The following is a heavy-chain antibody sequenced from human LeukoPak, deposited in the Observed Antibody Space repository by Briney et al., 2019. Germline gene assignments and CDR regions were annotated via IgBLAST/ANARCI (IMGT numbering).Heavy chain of an antibody. CDR2: VHHSGRT. CDR1: GAAIFNYY. CDR3: ARDLRAKY. Sequence: SETLSLTCNVSGAAIFNYYWSWIRQAPGKGLEWIGYVHHSGRTNSNPSLGSRVTMSVDTSTSQLSLNLTSVTTADTAVYFCARDLRAKYWGQGTLVFVSS. D-gene: IGHD4/OR15-4a*01. J-gene: IGHJ1*01. V-gene: IGHV4-59*01.